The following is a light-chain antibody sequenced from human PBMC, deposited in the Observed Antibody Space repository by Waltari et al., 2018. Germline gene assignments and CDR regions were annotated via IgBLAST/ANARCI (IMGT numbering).Light chain of an antibody. Sequence: SFVLTQPPSVSVATGKTAKITCGGNDIGSKNVHWYQQKPGQAPVVVVYYVTDRPSGIPERFSGSTSGNTATLTINRVEAVDEADYFCQVWDSSSDPVVFGGGTKLTVL. CDR3: QVWDSSSDPVV. V-gene: IGLV3-21*04. CDR1: DIGSKN. CDR2: YVT. J-gene: IGLJ3*02.